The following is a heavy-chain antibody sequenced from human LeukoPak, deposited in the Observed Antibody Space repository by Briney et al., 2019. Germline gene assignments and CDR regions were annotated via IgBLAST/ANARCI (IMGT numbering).Heavy chain of an antibody. CDR2: IYHSGST. D-gene: IGHD6-13*01. V-gene: IGHV4-4*02. J-gene: IGHJ4*02. CDR3: ARGLDAAGTSRGAGFDY. CDR1: GGSISSSNW. Sequence: PSETLSLTCAVSGGSISSSNWWSWVRQPPGKGLEWTGEIYHSGSTNYNPSLKSRVTISVDKSKNQFSLKLSSVTAADTAVYYCARGLDAAGTSRGAGFDYWGQGTLVTVSS.